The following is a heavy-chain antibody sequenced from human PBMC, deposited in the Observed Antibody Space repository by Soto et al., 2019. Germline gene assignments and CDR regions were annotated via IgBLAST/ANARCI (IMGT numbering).Heavy chain of an antibody. V-gene: IGHV4-39*01. CDR3: ARYFYYYDSSGYYYYFDY. J-gene: IGHJ4*02. CDR2: IYFSGST. D-gene: IGHD3-22*01. CDR1: GGSISSSSYY. Sequence: PSETLSLTCTFSGGSISSSSYYWAWIRQPPGQGLEWIGTIYFSGSTYYKPSLKSRVTISVDTSKNQFSLKLSSVTAADTAVYYCARYFYYYDSSGYYYYFDYWGQGTLVTVSS.